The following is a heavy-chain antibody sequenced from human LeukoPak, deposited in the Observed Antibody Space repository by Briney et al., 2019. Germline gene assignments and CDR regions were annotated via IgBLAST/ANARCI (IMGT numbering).Heavy chain of an antibody. CDR2: ISSSSSYI. V-gene: IGHV3-21*04. CDR3: AKTGSGWQKTYDY. J-gene: IGHJ4*02. D-gene: IGHD6-19*01. CDR1: GFTFSSYS. Sequence: GGSLRLSCAASGFTFSSYSMNWVRQAPGKGLEWVSSISSSSSYIYYADSVKGRFAISRDNSKNTLYLQMDSLRAEDTAVYYCAKTGSGWQKTYDYWGQGTLVTVSS.